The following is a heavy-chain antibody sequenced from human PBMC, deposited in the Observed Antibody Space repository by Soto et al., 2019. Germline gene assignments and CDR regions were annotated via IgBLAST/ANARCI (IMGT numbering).Heavy chain of an antibody. CDR2: IRSKATSYAT. J-gene: IGHJ6*03. CDR1: GFTFSDSI. D-gene: IGHD6-6*01. Sequence: EVQLVESGGGLVQPGGSLKLSCAASGFTFSDSIISWVRQASGKGLEWVGRIRSKATSYATVYAASMKGRFTISRDDSKSTAFLQMNSLKTEDAAVYYCTFNVHGLYYMDVWGKGTTVTVSS. V-gene: IGHV3-73*01. CDR3: TFNVHGLYYMDV.